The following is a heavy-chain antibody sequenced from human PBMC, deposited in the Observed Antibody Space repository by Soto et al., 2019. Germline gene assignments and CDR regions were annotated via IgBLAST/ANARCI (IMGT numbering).Heavy chain of an antibody. V-gene: IGHV4-31*03. CDR3: ARDLNDYGDYRPYYYYYGMDV. D-gene: IGHD4-17*01. CDR1: GGSISSGGYY. J-gene: IGHJ6*02. CDR2: IYYSGST. Sequence: SETLSLTCTVSGGSISSGGYYWSWIRQHPGKGLEWIGYIYYSGSTYYNPSLKSRVTISVDTSKNQFSLKLSSVTAADTAVYYCARDLNDYGDYRPYYYYYGMDVWGQGTTVTVSS.